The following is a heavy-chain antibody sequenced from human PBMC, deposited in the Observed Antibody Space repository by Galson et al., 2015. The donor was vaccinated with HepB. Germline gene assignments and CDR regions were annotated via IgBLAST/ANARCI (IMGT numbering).Heavy chain of an antibody. V-gene: IGHV4-39*01. CDR2: IYYRGST. Sequence: LSLTCTVSGGSISSSSYYWGWIRQPPGKGLEWIGSIYYRGSTYYNPSLQSRVTISVDTSKNQFSLKLSSVTAADTAVYYCARLRVGEGYCSSTSCYIWGVALRGYFDYWGQGTLVTVSS. J-gene: IGHJ4*02. CDR1: GGSISSSSYY. D-gene: IGHD2-2*02. CDR3: ARLRVGEGYCSSTSCYIWGVALRGYFDY.